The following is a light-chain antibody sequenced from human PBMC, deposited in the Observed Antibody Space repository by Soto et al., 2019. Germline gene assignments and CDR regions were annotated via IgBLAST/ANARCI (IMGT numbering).Light chain of an antibody. J-gene: IGLJ2*01. CDR3: QSYDSSTVV. CDR1: SGSIASNY. CDR2: EDN. V-gene: IGLV6-57*04. Sequence: NFMLTQPHSVSESPGKTVTISCTRSSGSIASNYVQWYQQRPGSAPTTVIYEDNQRPSGVPDRFSSAIDSSSNSASLTISGLKSDDEADYSCQSYDSSTVVFGGGTKLTVL.